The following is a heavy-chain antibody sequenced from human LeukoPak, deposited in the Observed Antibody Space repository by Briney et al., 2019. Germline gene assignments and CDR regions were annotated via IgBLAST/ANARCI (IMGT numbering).Heavy chain of an antibody. CDR1: GGSISSYY. CDR2: IYYSGST. Sequence: SETLSLTCTVSGGSISSYYWSWIRQPPGKGLEWIGYIYYSGSTNYNPSLKSRVTISVDTSKNQFSLKLSSVTAADTAAYYCAREGCSSTSCYHWYSDLWGRGTLVTVSS. V-gene: IGHV4-59*01. J-gene: IGHJ2*01. CDR3: AREGCSSTSCYHWYSDL. D-gene: IGHD2-2*01.